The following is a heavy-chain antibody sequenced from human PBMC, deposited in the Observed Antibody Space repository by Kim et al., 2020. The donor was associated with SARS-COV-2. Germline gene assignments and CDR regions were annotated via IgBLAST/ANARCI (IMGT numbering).Heavy chain of an antibody. CDR1: GFTFSNAW. D-gene: IGHD3-22*01. CDR2: IKSKTDGGTT. J-gene: IGHJ6*03. V-gene: IGHV3-15*01. CDR3: NTESYYDSAYYYYSMDV. Sequence: GGSLRLSCAASGFTFSNAWMSWVRQAPGKGLEWVGRIKSKTDGGTTDYAAPVKGRFTISRDDSKNTLYLQMNSLKTEDTAVYYCNTESYYDSAYYYYSMDVWGKGTMVTVSS.